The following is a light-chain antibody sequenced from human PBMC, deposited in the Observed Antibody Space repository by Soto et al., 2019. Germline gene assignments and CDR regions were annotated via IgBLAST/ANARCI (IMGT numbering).Light chain of an antibody. CDR1: SGSVSTSYY. CDR2: NTN. V-gene: IGLV8-61*01. CDR3: VLYMGSGLWV. Sequence: TVVTQEPSFSVSPGRTVTLTCGLTSGSVSTSYYPSWYQQTPGQAPRTLIYNTNTRSSGVPDRFSGSILGNKAALTITGAQADDESDYYCVLYMGSGLWVFGGGTKLTVL. J-gene: IGLJ3*02.